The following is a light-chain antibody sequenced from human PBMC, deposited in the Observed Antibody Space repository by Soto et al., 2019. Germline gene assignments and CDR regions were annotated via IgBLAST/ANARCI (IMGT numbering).Light chain of an antibody. CDR1: QSISSW. CDR3: QQYNSYALT. V-gene: IGKV1-5*03. CDR2: QAS. Sequence: DIRMTQSPSTPPASVGDRVTISCRARQSISSWLAWYQQKPGKAPKSLIYQASSLESGIPSRFSGSGSGTEVTLTISSLQPDHFATHYCQQYNSYALTFGQGTQVEIK. J-gene: IGKJ1*01.